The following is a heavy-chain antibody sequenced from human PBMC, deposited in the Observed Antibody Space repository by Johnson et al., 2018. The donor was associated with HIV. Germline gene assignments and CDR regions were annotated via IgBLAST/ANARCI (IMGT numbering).Heavy chain of an antibody. CDR1: GFTFSSYG. CDR3: ARGAAFDI. Sequence: MQLVESGGGVVQPGGSLRLSCAASGFTFSSYGMHWVRQAPGKGLEWVAFIRYDGSNKYYADSVKGRFTISRDNFKNTLYLQMNSLKVEDTAVYYCARGAAFDIWGQGTMVIVSS. V-gene: IGHV3-30*02. J-gene: IGHJ3*02. CDR2: IRYDGSNK.